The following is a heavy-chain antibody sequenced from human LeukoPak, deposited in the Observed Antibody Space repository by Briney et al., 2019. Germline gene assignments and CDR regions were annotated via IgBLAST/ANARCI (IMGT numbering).Heavy chain of an antibody. D-gene: IGHD6-13*01. CDR1: GFSFSTYA. V-gene: IGHV3-33*01. J-gene: IGHJ4*02. Sequence: GTSLRLSCAASGFSFSTYAMHWVRQAPGKGLDWVAMIWSDASNQYYADSVKGRFTISRDNSKNTLYLQLNSLRAEDTAVYYRARGAAPYSSSCFDYWGQGTLVTVSS. CDR2: IWSDASNQ. CDR3: ARGAAPYSSSCFDY.